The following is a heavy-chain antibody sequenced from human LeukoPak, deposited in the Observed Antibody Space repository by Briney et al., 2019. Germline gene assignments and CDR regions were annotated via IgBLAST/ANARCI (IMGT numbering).Heavy chain of an antibody. J-gene: IGHJ3*02. V-gene: IGHV3-21*01. CDR3: ARSLGATDAFDI. CDR2: ISSSSSYI. D-gene: IGHD3-10*01. CDR1: GFTFNIYG. Sequence: GGSLRLSCAASGFTFNIYGMSWVRQAPGKGLEWVSSISSSSSYIYYADSVKGRFTISRDNAKNSLYLQMNSLRAEDTAVYYCARSLGATDAFDIWGQGTMVTVSS.